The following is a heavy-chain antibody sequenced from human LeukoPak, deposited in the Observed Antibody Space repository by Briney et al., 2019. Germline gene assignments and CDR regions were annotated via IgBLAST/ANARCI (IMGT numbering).Heavy chain of an antibody. CDR3: ARRYCSGGSCYSADNFDY. Sequence: GESLKISCKGSGYTFTSHWIGWVRQMPGKGLEWMGIIYPGDSDTIYSPSFQGQVTISADKSISTAYLQWSSLKASDTAMYYCARRYCSGGSCYSADNFDYWGQGTLVTVSS. D-gene: IGHD2-15*01. CDR2: IYPGDSDT. CDR1: GYTFTSHW. J-gene: IGHJ4*02. V-gene: IGHV5-51*01.